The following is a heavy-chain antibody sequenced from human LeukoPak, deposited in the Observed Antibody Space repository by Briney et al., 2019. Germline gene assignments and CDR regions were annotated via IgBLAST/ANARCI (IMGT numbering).Heavy chain of an antibody. D-gene: IGHD5-24*01. J-gene: IGHJ4*02. V-gene: IGHV3-7*03. CDR3: AKRIRDGYNTPIDY. Sequence: GGSLRLSCAASGFSFTSYWMTWVRQAPGKGLEWVANIKQDGSEKYYVDSVMGRFTISRDNAKNSVYLQMNSLRAEDTPVYYCAKRIRDGYNTPIDYWGQGTLVTVSS. CDR1: GFSFTSYW. CDR2: IKQDGSEK.